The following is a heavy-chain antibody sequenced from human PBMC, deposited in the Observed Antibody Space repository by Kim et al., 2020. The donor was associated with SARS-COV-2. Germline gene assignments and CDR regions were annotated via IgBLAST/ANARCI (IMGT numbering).Heavy chain of an antibody. V-gene: IGHV1-69*04. CDR2: IIPILGIA. J-gene: IGHJ6*02. D-gene: IGHD2-21*02. Sequence: SVKVSCKASGGTFSSYTISWVRQAPGQGLEWMGRIIPILGIANYAQKFQGRVTITADKSTSTAYMELSSLRSEDTAVYYCARERPFGDIVVVTAMLASDYYYYGMDVWGQGTTVTVSS. CDR1: GGTFSSYT. CDR3: ARERPFGDIVVVTAMLASDYYYYGMDV.